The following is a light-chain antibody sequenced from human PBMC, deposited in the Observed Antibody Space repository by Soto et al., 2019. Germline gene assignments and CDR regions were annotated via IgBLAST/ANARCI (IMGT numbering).Light chain of an antibody. CDR1: SSDVGGYNF. CDR2: DVN. V-gene: IGLV2-14*03. Sequence: QSALTQPRSVSGSPGQSVTISCTGTSSDVGGYNFVSWYQQHPGKAPKLMLYDVNIRPSGVSNRFSGSKSGNTASLTISGLQAEDEADYYCTSWTTSTTMIFGGGTKVTVL. J-gene: IGLJ2*01. CDR3: TSWTTSTTMI.